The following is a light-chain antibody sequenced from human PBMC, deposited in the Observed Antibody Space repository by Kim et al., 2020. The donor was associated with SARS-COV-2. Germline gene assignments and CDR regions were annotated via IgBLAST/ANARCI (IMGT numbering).Light chain of an antibody. CDR2: GAS. CDR3: QQYGSSPA. CDR1: ESVGRRS. Sequence: SVSRGESAPRAHGARESVGRRSVAWYRQKPGPAARLLICGASSRATGIPDRFSGIGSGTDFTLTMSRLETEDFALYYCQQYGSSPALGGGPKLEI. V-gene: IGKV3D-20*01. J-gene: IGKJ4*01.